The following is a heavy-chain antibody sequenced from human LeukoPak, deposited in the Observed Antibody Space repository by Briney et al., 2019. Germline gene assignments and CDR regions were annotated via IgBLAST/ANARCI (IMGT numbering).Heavy chain of an antibody. J-gene: IGHJ4*02. CDR3: ARGPFTLTFGGPSLDY. CDR1: GYTFTSYG. V-gene: IGHV1-18*04. D-gene: IGHD3-16*01. Sequence: ASVKVSCKASGYTFTSYGISWVRQAPGQGLEWMGWISAYNGNTNYAQKLQGGVTMTTDTSTSTAYMELRSLRSDDTAVHYCARGPFTLTFGGPSLDYWGQGTLVTVSS. CDR2: ISAYNGNT.